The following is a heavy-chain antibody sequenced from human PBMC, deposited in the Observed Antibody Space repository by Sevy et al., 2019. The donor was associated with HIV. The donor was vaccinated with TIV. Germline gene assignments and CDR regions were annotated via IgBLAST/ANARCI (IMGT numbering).Heavy chain of an antibody. CDR1: GGSISSSSYY. CDR2: IYYSGST. CDR3: ARHDYGDYDPYYFDY. D-gene: IGHD4-17*01. Sequence: SETLSLTCTVSGGSISSSSYYWGWIRQPPGKGLEWIGSIYYSGSTYYNPSLKSPVTISVDTSKNQFSLKLSSVTAAATAVYYCARHDYGDYDPYYFDYWGQGTLVTVSS. J-gene: IGHJ4*02. V-gene: IGHV4-39*01.